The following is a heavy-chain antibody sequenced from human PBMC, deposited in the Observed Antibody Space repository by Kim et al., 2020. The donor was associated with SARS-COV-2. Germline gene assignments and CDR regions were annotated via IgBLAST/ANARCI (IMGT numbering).Heavy chain of an antibody. CDR3: ARHGRGILLWFGDPDY. Sequence: SETLSLTCTVSGGSISSYYWSWIRQPPGKGLEWIGYIYYSGSTNYNPSLKSRVTISVDTSKNPFSLKLSSVTAADTAVYYCARHGRGILLWFGDPDYWGQGTLVTVSS. J-gene: IGHJ4*02. CDR1: GGSISSYY. CDR2: IYYSGST. V-gene: IGHV4-59*08. D-gene: IGHD3-10*01.